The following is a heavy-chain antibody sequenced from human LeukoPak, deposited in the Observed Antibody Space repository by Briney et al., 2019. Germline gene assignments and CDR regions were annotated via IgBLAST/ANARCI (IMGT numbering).Heavy chain of an antibody. CDR3: ARVGLDVDTAMVIAPYYFDY. Sequence: SETLSLTCAVYGGSFSGYYWNWIRQPPGKGLEWIGEINHSGSTNYNPSLKSRVTISVDTSKNQFSLKLSSVTAVDTAVYYCARVGLDVDTAMVIAPYYFDYWGQGTLVTVSS. D-gene: IGHD5-18*01. CDR1: GGSFSGYY. V-gene: IGHV4-34*01. J-gene: IGHJ4*02. CDR2: INHSGST.